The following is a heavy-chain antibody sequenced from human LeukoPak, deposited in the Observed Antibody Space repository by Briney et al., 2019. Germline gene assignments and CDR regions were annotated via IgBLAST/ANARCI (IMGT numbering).Heavy chain of an antibody. D-gene: IGHD4-17*01. J-gene: IGHJ6*02. V-gene: IGHV3-53*04. CDR2: IYSGGST. CDR1: GFTVSSNY. CDR3: ARDLGMTTVTTRGYYYYYGMDV. Sequence: PGGSLRLSCAASGFTVSSNYMSWVRQAPGKGLEWVSVIYSGGSTYYADSVKGRFTISRHNSKNTLYLQMNSLRAEDTAVYYCARDLGMTTVTTRGYYYYYGMDVRGQGTTVTVSS.